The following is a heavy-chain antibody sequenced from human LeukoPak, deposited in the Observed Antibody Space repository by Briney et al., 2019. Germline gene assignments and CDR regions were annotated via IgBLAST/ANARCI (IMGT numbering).Heavy chain of an antibody. V-gene: IGHV3-30*18. Sequence: PGRSLRLSCAASGFSFSSYCFHWVRQAPGKGLEWVAVISFDERNKYYADSVKGRFTISRDNSKNTLFLQMNRLRAEDTAVYYCAKDRQRYVWGSYRYIDYWGQGTLVTVSS. CDR2: ISFDERNK. J-gene: IGHJ4*02. CDR1: GFSFSSYC. D-gene: IGHD3-16*02. CDR3: AKDRQRYVWGSYRYIDY.